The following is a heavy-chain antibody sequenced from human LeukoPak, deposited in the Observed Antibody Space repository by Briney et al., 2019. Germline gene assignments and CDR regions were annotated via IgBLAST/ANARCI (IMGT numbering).Heavy chain of an antibody. Sequence: SETLSLTCTVSGGSITSSSYYWGWIRQPPGKGLEWIGSVYYSGNTYYNSSLKSRVTIPVDTSKNQFSLKLSSVTAADTAIYYCTREYGFMTTVFHAFDIWGQGTMVTVSS. CDR1: GGSITSSSYY. V-gene: IGHV4-39*07. CDR2: VYYSGNT. CDR3: TREYGFMTTVFHAFDI. J-gene: IGHJ3*02. D-gene: IGHD4-17*01.